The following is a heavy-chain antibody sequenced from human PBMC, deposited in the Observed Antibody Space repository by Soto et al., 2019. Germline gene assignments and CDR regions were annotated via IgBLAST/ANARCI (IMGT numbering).Heavy chain of an antibody. CDR1: GGSISSYY. V-gene: IGHV4-59*12. Sequence: SETLSLTCTASGGSISSYYWSWIRQPPGKGLEWIGYIYYSGSTNYNPSLKSRVTISVDTSKNQFSLKLSSVTAADTAVYYCGRGPLVVVPAANPDYYGMAVWGQGTTVTVSS. J-gene: IGHJ6*02. D-gene: IGHD2-2*01. CDR2: IYYSGST. CDR3: GRGPLVVVPAANPDYYGMAV.